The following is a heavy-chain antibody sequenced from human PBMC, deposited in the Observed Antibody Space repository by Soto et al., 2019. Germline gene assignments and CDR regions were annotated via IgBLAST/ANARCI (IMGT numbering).Heavy chain of an antibody. CDR1: GGSFSGYY. J-gene: IGHJ4*02. Sequence: QVQLQQWGAGLLKPSETLSLTCAVYGGSFSGYYWSWIRQPPGKGLEWIGEINHSGSTNYNPSLKSRVTIAVYTSKNQFSLKLSSVTAADTAVYYCARIEYGGNSGGYWGQGTLVTVSS. D-gene: IGHD2-21*02. CDR2: INHSGST. V-gene: IGHV4-34*01. CDR3: ARIEYGGNSGGY.